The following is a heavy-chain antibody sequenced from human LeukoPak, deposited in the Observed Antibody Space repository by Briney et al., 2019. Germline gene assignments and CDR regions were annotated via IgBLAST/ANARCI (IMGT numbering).Heavy chain of an antibody. D-gene: IGHD1-14*01. J-gene: IGHJ4*02. Sequence: GGSLRLSGAVSGFTFSSYWMSWVRQAPGKGLEWVANIKQDGIEKYYVDSVEGRFTISRDNAKNSLFLQMNSLRVEDTAVYYCARGYNSALDYWGQGTLVTVSS. CDR1: GFTFSSYW. CDR3: ARGYNSALDY. CDR2: IKQDGIEK. V-gene: IGHV3-7*04.